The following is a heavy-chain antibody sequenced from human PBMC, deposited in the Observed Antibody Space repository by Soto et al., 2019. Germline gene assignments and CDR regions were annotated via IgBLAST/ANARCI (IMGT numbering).Heavy chain of an antibody. J-gene: IGHJ6*03. V-gene: IGHV4-59*01. CDR1: GGSISSYY. Sequence: SETLSLTCTGSGGSISSYYWSWIRQPPGKGLEWIGYIYYSGSTNYNPSLKSRVTISVDTSKNQFSLKLSSVTAADTAVYYCARIGNDYGDYFRYYYYYMDVSGKGTTVTVSS. CDR3: ARIGNDYGDYFRYYYYYMDV. D-gene: IGHD4-17*01. CDR2: IYYSGST.